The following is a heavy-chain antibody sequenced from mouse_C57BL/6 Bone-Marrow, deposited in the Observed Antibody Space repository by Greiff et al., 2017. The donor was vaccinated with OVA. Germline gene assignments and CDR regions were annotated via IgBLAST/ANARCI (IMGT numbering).Heavy chain of an antibody. J-gene: IGHJ3*01. Sequence: QVQLQQPGTELVKPGASVKLSCKPSAYPFTSYWMHWVKQRPGQGLEWIGNINPSNGGTNYIEKFKSKATLTVDNSSSTAYMQLSSRTSEDSAVYYCARRGGSYYYGSRSWFAYRGQGTLVTVSA. CDR3: ARRGGSYYYGSRSWFAY. D-gene: IGHD1-1*01. V-gene: IGHV1-53*01. CDR2: INPSNGGT. CDR1: AYPFTSYW.